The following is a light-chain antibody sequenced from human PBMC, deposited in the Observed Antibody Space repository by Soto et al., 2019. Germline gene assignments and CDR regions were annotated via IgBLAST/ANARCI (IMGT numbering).Light chain of an antibody. CDR3: QQYNNWPPST. V-gene: IGKV3-15*01. CDR1: QSVSYD. Sequence: EIVMTQSPVTLSVSPGERATLSCRARQSVSYDLAWYQQRPGQAPRALIYDASPRATGIPARFSGSGSGTEFTLTISSLQSEDSAVYYCQQYNNWPPSTFGQGTRREIK. J-gene: IGKJ5*01. CDR2: DAS.